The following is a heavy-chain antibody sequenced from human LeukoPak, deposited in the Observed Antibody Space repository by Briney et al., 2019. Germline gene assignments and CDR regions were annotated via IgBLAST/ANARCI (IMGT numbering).Heavy chain of an antibody. CDR3: ARGPYSYDSSGAFDI. V-gene: IGHV4-61*02. Sequence: SETLSLTCAVSGGSISSGDYYWSWIRQPAGKGLEWIGRISSSGSTNYNPSLKSRVTISVDTSKNQFSLKLSSVTAADTAVYFCARGPYSYDSSGAFDIWGQGTMVTVSS. CDR1: GGSISSGDYY. J-gene: IGHJ3*02. D-gene: IGHD3-22*01. CDR2: ISSSGST.